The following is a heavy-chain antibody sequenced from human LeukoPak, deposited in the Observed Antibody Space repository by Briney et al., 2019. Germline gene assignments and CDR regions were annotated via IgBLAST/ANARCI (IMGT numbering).Heavy chain of an antibody. V-gene: IGHV1-69*13. Sequence: ASVKVSCKASGGTFSSYAIRWVRQAPGQGLEWMGGIIPIFGTANYAQKFQGRVTITADESTSTAYMELSSLRSEDTAVYYCVTGGSYPGFDYWGQGTLVTVSS. CDR2: IIPIFGTA. CDR3: VTGGSYPGFDY. D-gene: IGHD1-26*01. CDR1: GGTFSSYA. J-gene: IGHJ4*02.